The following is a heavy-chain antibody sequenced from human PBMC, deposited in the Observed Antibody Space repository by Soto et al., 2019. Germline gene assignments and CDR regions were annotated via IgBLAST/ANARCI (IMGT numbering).Heavy chain of an antibody. Sequence: ASVKVSCKASGYTFTSYGISWVRQAPGRGLEWMGWISAYNGNTNYAQKLQGRVTMTTDTSTSTAYMEVRSLRSDDTAVYYCATSESAYSSTWYYGMDVWGQGTTVTVSS. D-gene: IGHD6-13*01. J-gene: IGHJ6*02. V-gene: IGHV1-18*01. CDR1: GYTFTSYG. CDR2: ISAYNGNT. CDR3: ATSESAYSSTWYYGMDV.